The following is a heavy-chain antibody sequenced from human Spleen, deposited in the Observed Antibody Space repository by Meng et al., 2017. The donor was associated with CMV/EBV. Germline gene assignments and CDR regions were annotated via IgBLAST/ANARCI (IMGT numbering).Heavy chain of an antibody. CDR1: FALSTSGVG. Sequence: FALSTSGVGVGWIRQPPGKALEWLALIYWNDDKRYSPSLKSRLTITKDTSKNQVVLTMTNMDPVDTATYYCAHSPPYSSGWLYYFDYWGQGTLVTVSS. J-gene: IGHJ4*02. CDR2: IYWNDDK. CDR3: AHSPPYSSGWLYYFDY. V-gene: IGHV2-5*01. D-gene: IGHD6-19*01.